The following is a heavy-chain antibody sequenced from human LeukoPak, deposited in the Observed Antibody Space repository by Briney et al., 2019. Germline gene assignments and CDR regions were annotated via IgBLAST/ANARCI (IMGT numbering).Heavy chain of an antibody. V-gene: IGHV4-59*01. Sequence: SETLSLTCTVSGGSISSYYRSWIRQPPGKGLEWIGYIYYSGSTNYNPSLKSRVTISVDTSKNQFSLKLSSVTAADAAVYYCARVAWGMVDYWGQGTLVTVSS. CDR1: GGSISSYY. CDR2: IYYSGST. J-gene: IGHJ4*02. CDR3: ARVAWGMVDY. D-gene: IGHD2-8*01.